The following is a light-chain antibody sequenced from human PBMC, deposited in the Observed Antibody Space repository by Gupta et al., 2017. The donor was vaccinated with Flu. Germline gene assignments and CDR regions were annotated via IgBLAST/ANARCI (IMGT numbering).Light chain of an antibody. CDR3: EQRNNWPLI. Sequence: DIVLTQSPATLSLFPGERVILSCRASQSVGRYLAWYQHKPDRSPRLLIYDASNRATGVPARFSGSGSGTDFTLTISGLETEDFAVYYCEQRNNWPLIFGQGTQVEIK. CDR1: QSVGRY. CDR2: DAS. J-gene: IGKJ5*01. V-gene: IGKV3-11*01.